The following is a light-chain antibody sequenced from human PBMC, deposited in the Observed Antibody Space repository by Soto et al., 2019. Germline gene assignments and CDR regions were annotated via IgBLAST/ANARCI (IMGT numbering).Light chain of an antibody. Sequence: QSALTQPASVSGSPGQSIPISCSGTSNDVGSFNLVSWYQQHPGKVPKLMIYEATKPPSGVSNRFSGSKTGNTASKTNAGPQAEDEADDYCCAYARSSTVVFGGGTKLTDL. CDR2: EAT. CDR3: CAYARSSTVV. J-gene: IGLJ2*01. V-gene: IGLV2-23*01. CDR1: SNDVGSFNL.